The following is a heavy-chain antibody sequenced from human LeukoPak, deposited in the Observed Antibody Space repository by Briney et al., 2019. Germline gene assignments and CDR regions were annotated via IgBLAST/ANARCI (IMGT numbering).Heavy chain of an antibody. Sequence: GGSLRLSRSASGFTVGGDSISAGRAPPGEGGGWGSCVCSSTSSIYYADSVKGRFTISRDNAKNSLYLQMDSLRAEDTAVYHCARDKDVGPTLLDYWGQGILVTVSS. D-gene: IGHD1-26*01. CDR3: ARDKDVGPTLLDY. CDR1: GFTVGGDS. J-gene: IGHJ4*02. V-gene: IGHV3-21*01. CDR2: VCSSTSSI.